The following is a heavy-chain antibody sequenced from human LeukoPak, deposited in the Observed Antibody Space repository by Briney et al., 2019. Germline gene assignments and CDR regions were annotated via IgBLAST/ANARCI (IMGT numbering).Heavy chain of an antibody. D-gene: IGHD6-13*01. CDR3: ARHGSIATGAFTY. CDR2: IYYSGST. J-gene: IGHJ4*02. CDR1: GGSISRRSYY. Sequence: SETLSLTCSVSGGSISRRSYYWGWTRQPPGKGLEWIGSIYYSGSTHYNPSLKSRVTISVDTSRNQFSLKLGSVTAADTAVYYCARHGSIATGAFTYWGQGTLVTVSS. V-gene: IGHV4-39*01.